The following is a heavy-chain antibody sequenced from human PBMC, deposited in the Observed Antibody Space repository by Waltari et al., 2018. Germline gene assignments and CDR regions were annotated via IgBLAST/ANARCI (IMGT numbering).Heavy chain of an antibody. CDR2: IIPIFGTA. CDR3: ARVGYSSGYWYFDL. CDR1: GGTFSSYD. J-gene: IGHJ2*01. Sequence: QVQLVQSGAEVKKPGSSVTVSCKASGGTFSSYDISWVRQAPGQGLEWMGGIIPIFGTANYAQKFQGRVTITADESTSTAYMELSSLRSEDTAVYYCARVGYSSGYWYFDLWGRGTLVTVSS. D-gene: IGHD6-19*01. V-gene: IGHV1-69*13.